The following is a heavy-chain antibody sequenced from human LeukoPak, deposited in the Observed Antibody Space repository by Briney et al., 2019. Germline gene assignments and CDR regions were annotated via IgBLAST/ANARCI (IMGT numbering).Heavy chain of an antibody. CDR2: IYYSGST. Sequence: PSETLSLTCTVSGGSISSVDYYWSWIRQPPGKGLEWIGYIYYSGSTYYNPSLKSPVTISVDTSKNQFSLKLSSVTAADTAVYYCARVRIGTIDYWGQGTLVPVSS. J-gene: IGHJ4*02. V-gene: IGHV4-30-4*01. CDR3: ARVRIGTIDY. D-gene: IGHD3-3*02. CDR1: GGSISSVDYY.